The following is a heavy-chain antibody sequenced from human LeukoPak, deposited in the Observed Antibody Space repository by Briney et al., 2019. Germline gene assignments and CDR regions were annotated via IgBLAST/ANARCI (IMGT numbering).Heavy chain of an antibody. J-gene: IGHJ4*02. CDR2: IYTSGST. Sequence: PSQTLSLTCTVSGGSISSGSYYWSWIRQPAGKGLEWIGRIYTSGSTNYNPSLKSRVTISVDTSKNQFSLRLSSVTAADTAVYYCASWYYDSSGYRFDYWGQGTLVTVSS. CDR3: ASWYYDSSGYRFDY. D-gene: IGHD3-22*01. V-gene: IGHV4-61*02. CDR1: GGSISSGSYY.